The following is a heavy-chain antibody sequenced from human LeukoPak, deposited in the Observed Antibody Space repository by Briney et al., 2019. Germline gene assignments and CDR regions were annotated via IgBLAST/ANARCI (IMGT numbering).Heavy chain of an antibody. CDR3: ARHVSSSRVAFDI. CDR2: FNPGDSDI. D-gene: IGHD2-2*01. CDR1: GYSFTTYW. V-gene: IGHV5-51*01. Sequence: GESLKISCEVYGYSFTTYWLGWVRQMPGKGLGWMGTFNPGDSDIRYSPSFQGQVTISADKSISTAYLQWSSLKASDTAMYYCARHVSSSRVAFDIWGQGTMVTVSS. J-gene: IGHJ3*02.